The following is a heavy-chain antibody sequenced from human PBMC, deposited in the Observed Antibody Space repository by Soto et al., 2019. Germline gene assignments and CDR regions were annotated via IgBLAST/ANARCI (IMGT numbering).Heavy chain of an antibody. Sequence: GGSLRLSCVASGFTFSTSDMHWVRQAPGQGLEWVAVVSYDERNIYYADSVKGRFSVSRDNSKNTLFLHMNSLRAEDTAVYFCAKLVVKSLDDYLGQGALVTVSS. D-gene: IGHD3-22*01. CDR3: AKLVVKSLDDY. CDR2: VSYDERNI. V-gene: IGHV3-30*18. CDR1: GFTFSTSD. J-gene: IGHJ4*02.